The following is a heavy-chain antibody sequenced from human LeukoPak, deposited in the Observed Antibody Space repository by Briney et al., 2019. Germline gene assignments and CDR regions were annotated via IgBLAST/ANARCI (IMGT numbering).Heavy chain of an antibody. J-gene: IGHJ4*02. Sequence: PGGSLRLSCAASGFTFSNYAMTWVRQAPGKGLEWVSAISGSGGSTYYADSVKGRFTISRDNSKHTLYLQMNSLIAEDTAVYYCARWLGAIAWPYYFDYWGQGTLVTVSS. CDR3: ARWLGAIAWPYYFDY. V-gene: IGHV3-23*01. D-gene: IGHD3-16*02. CDR1: GFTFSNYA. CDR2: ISGSGGST.